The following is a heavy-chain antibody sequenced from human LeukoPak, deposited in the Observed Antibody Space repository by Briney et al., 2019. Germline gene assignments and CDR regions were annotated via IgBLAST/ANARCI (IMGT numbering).Heavy chain of an antibody. CDR3: ARVDSSGYYYYFDY. D-gene: IGHD3-22*01. J-gene: IGHJ4*02. CDR2: INWNGGST. Sequence: PGGSLRLSCAASGFTSDDYGMSWVRQAPGKGLEWVSGINWNGGSTGYADSVKGRFTISRDNAKNSLYLQMNSLRAEDTALYYCARVDSSGYYYYFDYWGQGTLVTVSS. V-gene: IGHV3-20*04. CDR1: GFTSDDYG.